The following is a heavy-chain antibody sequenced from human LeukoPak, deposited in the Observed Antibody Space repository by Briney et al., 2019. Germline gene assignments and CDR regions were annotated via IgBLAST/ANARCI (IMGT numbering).Heavy chain of an antibody. CDR3: AKDNAMVRGVMYWFDP. V-gene: IGHV3-23*01. CDR2: ISGSGGTT. CDR1: GFTFSNYG. D-gene: IGHD3-10*01. Sequence: GGTLRLSCAASGFTFSNYGMSWVRQAPGKGLEWVSTISGSGGTTYYSYSAKGRFTISRDNSKNTLYLQMNSLRAEDTAVYYCAKDNAMVRGVMYWFDPWGQGTLVTVSS. J-gene: IGHJ5*02.